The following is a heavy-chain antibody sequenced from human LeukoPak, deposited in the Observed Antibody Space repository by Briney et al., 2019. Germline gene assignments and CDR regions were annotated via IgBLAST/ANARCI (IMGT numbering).Heavy chain of an antibody. Sequence: GGSLRLSCAASGFIVSSNCMIWVRQDPGKGLEWVSSIYRGASTYYADSVKGRFTISRDNSKNTLDLQMSSLRVEDTAVYYCASGGPTRGTLDYWGQGTLVTVSS. V-gene: IGHV3-53*05. CDR1: GFIVSSNC. J-gene: IGHJ4*02. CDR3: ASGGPTRGTLDY. D-gene: IGHD1-26*01. CDR2: IYRGAST.